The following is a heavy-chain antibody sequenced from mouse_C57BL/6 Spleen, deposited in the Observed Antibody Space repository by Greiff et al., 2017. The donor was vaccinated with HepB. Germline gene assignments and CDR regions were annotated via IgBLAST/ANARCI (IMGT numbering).Heavy chain of an antibody. CDR1: GFTFSSYG. D-gene: IGHD1-1*01. Sequence: DVKLVESGGDLVKPGGSLKLSCAASGFTFSSYGMSWVRQTPDKRLEWVATISSGGSYTYYPDSVKGRFTISRDNAKNTLYLQMSSLKSEDTAMYYCARGITTVVAPFASWGQGTLVTVSA. V-gene: IGHV5-6*02. CDR2: ISSGGSYT. J-gene: IGHJ3*01. CDR3: ARGITTVVAPFAS.